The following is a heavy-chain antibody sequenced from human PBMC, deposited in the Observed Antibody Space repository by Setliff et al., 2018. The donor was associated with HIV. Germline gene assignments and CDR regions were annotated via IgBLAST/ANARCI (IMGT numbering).Heavy chain of an antibody. J-gene: IGHJ4*02. CDR1: YGSISGHY. CDR3: ARLPDINSWPLDY. Sequence: SETLSLTCTVSYGSISGHYWTWIRQPPGKGLEWIGYIHHSGGTQYNPSLMSRLTMSVDSSTNQFSLSLSSVTAADTAVYYCARLPDINSWPLDYWARGTLVTVSS. V-gene: IGHV4-59*11. D-gene: IGHD6-13*01. CDR2: IHHSGGT.